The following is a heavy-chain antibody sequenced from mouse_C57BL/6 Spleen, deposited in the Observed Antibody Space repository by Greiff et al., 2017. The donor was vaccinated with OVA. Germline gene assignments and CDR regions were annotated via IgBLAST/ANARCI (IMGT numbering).Heavy chain of an antibody. Sequence: QVHVQQSGPELVKPGASVKISCKASGYAFSSSWMNWVKQRPGKGLEWIGRIYPGDGDTNYNGKFKGKATLTADKSSSTAYMQLSSLTSEDSAVYVCANTVVADFDYWGQGTTLTVSS. CDR1: GYAFSSSW. CDR2: IYPGDGDT. CDR3: ANTVVADFDY. D-gene: IGHD1-1*01. J-gene: IGHJ2*01. V-gene: IGHV1-82*01.